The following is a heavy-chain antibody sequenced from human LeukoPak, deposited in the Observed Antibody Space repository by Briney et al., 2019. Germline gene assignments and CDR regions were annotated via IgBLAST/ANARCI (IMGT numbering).Heavy chain of an antibody. CDR1: GFTFSSYG. Sequence: GGPRRLSCAASGFTFSSYGMHWVRQAPGKGLEWVAVVWYDGSNKYYADSVKGRFTISRDNSKNTLYLQRNSLRAEDTALYYCARGVQGGYAQYYFDYWGQGTLVTVSS. V-gene: IGHV3-33*01. D-gene: IGHD5-12*01. CDR2: VWYDGSNK. J-gene: IGHJ4*02. CDR3: ARGVQGGYAQYYFDY.